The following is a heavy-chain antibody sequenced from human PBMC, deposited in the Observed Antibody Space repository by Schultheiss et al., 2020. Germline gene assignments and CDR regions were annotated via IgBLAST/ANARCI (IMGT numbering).Heavy chain of an antibody. CDR2: IIPILGTA. CDR1: GFTFSSYW. V-gene: IGHV1-69*11. D-gene: IGHD3-10*01. CDR3: ARCWMVQGVILDYYYYYGMDV. J-gene: IGHJ6*04. Sequence: GGSLRLSCAASGFTFSSYWMHWVRQAPGQGLEWMGRIIPILGTANYAQKFQGRVTITADESTSTAYMELSSLRSEDTAVYYCARCWMVQGVILDYYYYYGMDVWGKGTTVTVSS.